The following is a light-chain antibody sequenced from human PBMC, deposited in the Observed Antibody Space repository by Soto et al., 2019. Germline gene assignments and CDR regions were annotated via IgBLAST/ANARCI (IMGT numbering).Light chain of an antibody. J-gene: IGKJ1*01. CDR2: KAS. CDR1: QTISIW. Sequence: DIQMTQSPSTLAGSGVYIFTITSRSIQTISIWLAWYQQKPGKAPKLLIYKASNLKSGVPSRFSRSGSGTEFPLPISSLQPDDFATYYCQHYNSYSEAFGQGTKVDI. V-gene: IGKV1-5*03. CDR3: QHYNSYSEA.